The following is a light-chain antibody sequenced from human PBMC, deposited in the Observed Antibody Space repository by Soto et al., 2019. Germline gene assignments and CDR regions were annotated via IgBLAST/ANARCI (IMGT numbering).Light chain of an antibody. J-gene: IGKJ1*01. Sequence: DIQLTQSPSFLSASVGDRVTISCRASQGISSYLSWYQQKPGKAPNPLIYDASSLESGVPSRFSGSGSGTEFTLTISSLQPDDFATYYCQQYNSYPWTFGQGTKV. CDR3: QQYNSYPWT. V-gene: IGKV1-9*01. CDR1: QGISSY. CDR2: DAS.